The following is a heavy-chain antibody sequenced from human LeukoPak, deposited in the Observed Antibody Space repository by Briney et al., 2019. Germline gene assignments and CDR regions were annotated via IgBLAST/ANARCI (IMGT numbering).Heavy chain of an antibody. J-gene: IGHJ4*02. Sequence: SVTVSCKASGGTFSSYAISWVRQAPGQGLEWMGGIIPIFGTANYAQKFQGRVTITADKSTSTAYMELSSLRSEDTAVYYCARGYSSSPTPLDYWGQGTLVTVSS. CDR3: ARGYSSSPTPLDY. CDR2: IIPIFGTA. D-gene: IGHD6-6*01. CDR1: GGTFSSYA. V-gene: IGHV1-69*06.